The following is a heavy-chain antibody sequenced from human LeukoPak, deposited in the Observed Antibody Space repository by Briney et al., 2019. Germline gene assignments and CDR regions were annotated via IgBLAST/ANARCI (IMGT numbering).Heavy chain of an antibody. V-gene: IGHV4-34*01. CDR1: GGSFSGYY. CDR2: INHSGST. J-gene: IGHJ4*02. CDR3: ALRTDFWSGYFDY. D-gene: IGHD3-3*01. Sequence: SETLSVTCAVYGGSFSGYYWSWIRQPPGKGLEWIGEINHSGSTNYNPSLKSRVTISVDTSKNQFSLRLSSVTAADTAVYYCALRTDFWSGYFDYWGQGTLVTVSS.